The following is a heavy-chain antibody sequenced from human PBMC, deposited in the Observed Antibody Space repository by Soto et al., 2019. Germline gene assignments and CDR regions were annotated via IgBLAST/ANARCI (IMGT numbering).Heavy chain of an antibody. CDR3: ARTYYYHNGYYFDY. D-gene: IGHD3-22*01. CDR2: IWYGGSNK. V-gene: IGHV3-33*01. Sequence: QVQLVESGGGVVQPGRSLRLSCAASGFTFSSYGMHWVRQAPGKGLEWVAVIWYGGSNKYYADSVKGRFTISRDNSKNTLYLQMNSLRAEDTAVYYCARTYYYHNGYYFDYWGQGTLVTVSS. CDR1: GFTFSSYG. J-gene: IGHJ4*02.